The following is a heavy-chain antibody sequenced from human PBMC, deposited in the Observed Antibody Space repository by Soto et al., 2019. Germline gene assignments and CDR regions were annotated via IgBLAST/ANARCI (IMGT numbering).Heavy chain of an antibody. CDR2: ISGSGGGT. CDR3: AKERNLYSSGWYYFDY. CDR1: GFTFSSYA. D-gene: IGHD6-19*01. Sequence: GGSLRLSCAASGFTFSSYAMSWVRQAPWKGLEWVSAISGSGGGTYYADSVKGRFTISRDNSKNTLYLQMNSLRAEDTAVYYCAKERNLYSSGWYYFDYWGQGTLVTVSS. J-gene: IGHJ4*02. V-gene: IGHV3-23*01.